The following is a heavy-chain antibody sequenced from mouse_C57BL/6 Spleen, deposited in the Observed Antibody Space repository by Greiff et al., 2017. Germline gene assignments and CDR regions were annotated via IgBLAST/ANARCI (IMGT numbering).Heavy chain of an antibody. CDR1: GYTFTGYW. D-gene: IGHD1-1*01. CDR3: ARTTVVAPLSYAMDY. Sequence: VQLQQSGAELMKSGASVKLSCKATGYTFTGYWIEWVKQRPGHGLEWIGEILPGSGSTNYNAKFKGKATFTADTSSNTAYMQLSSLTTEDSAIYYCARTTVVAPLSYAMDYWGQGTSVTVSS. CDR2: ILPGSGST. V-gene: IGHV1-9*01. J-gene: IGHJ4*01.